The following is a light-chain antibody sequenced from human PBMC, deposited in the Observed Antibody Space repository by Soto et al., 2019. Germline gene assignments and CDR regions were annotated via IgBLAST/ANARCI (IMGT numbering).Light chain of an antibody. CDR3: QQYGRPPWT. J-gene: IGKJ1*01. Sequence: EIMLTQSPGTLSLSPGERATLSFSASQSVSSSYLAWYQQKPGQAPRLLIYGASSRATGIPDRFSGSGSGTDFTLTISRLEPEDFAVYYCQQYGRPPWTFGQGTTVDIK. CDR1: QSVSSSY. CDR2: GAS. V-gene: IGKV3-20*01.